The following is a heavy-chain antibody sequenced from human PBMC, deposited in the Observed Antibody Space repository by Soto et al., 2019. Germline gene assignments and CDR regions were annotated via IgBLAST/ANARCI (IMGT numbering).Heavy chain of an antibody. CDR2: ISAYNGNT. CDR1: GYTFTSYG. CDR3: ATQYYDILTGYYYYYGMDV. V-gene: IGHV1-18*01. Sequence: QVQLVQSGAEVKKPGASVKVSCKASGYTFTSYGISWVRQAPGQGLEWMGWISAYNGNTNYAQKLQGRVTMTTDTSTSTAYMELRSLRSDDTALYYCATQYYDILTGYYYYYGMDVWGQGTTVTVSS. J-gene: IGHJ6*02. D-gene: IGHD3-9*01.